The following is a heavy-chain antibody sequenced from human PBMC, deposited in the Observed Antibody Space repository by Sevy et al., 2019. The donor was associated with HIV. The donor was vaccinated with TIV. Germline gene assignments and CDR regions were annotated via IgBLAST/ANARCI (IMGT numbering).Heavy chain of an antibody. CDR2: IKSETDGGTT. CDR3: SMEDGYNYFDY. V-gene: IGHV3-15*07. Sequence: GGSLRPSCAASGFPLNKAGMNWVRQAPGKGLEWVGRIKSETDGGTTDYAEPVKGRFSISRDDSKNTLYLQMNSLKIEDTAVYYCSMEDGYNYFDYWGQGALVTVSS. CDR1: GFPLNKAG. D-gene: IGHD5-12*01. J-gene: IGHJ4*02.